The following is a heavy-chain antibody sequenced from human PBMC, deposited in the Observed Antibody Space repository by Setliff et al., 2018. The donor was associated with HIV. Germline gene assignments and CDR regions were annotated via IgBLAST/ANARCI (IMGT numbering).Heavy chain of an antibody. CDR3: ARGGALSGFFFPNWLDP. J-gene: IGHJ5*02. V-gene: IGHV1-2*02. Sequence: VSCKASGYTLTGYYMHWVRLAPGLGLEWMGWINPHSGNTDFAQRFQGRITMTRDTSINTVYMDLSRLTSDDTGIYYCARGGALSGFFFPNWLDPWAREPWSPSPQ. D-gene: IGHD6-19*01. CDR1: GYTLTGYY. CDR2: INPHSGNT.